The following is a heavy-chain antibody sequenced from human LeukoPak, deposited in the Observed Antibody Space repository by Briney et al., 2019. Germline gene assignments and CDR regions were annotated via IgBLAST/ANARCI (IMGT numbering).Heavy chain of an antibody. D-gene: IGHD4-17*01. CDR2: IYPGDSNT. CDR1: GYSFTSYW. J-gene: IGHJ3*02. CDR3: ASYGDDYGDYDPFDI. V-gene: IGHV5-51*01. Sequence: GESLKISCKGPGYSFTSYWIGWVRQMPGKGLEWMGIIYPGDSNTRYSPSLQGQVTISADKSISTAYLQWSSLKASDTAMYYCASYGDDYGDYDPFDIWGQGTMVTVSS.